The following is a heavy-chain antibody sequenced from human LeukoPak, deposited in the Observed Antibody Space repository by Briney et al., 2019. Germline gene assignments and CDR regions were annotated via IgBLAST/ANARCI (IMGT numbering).Heavy chain of an antibody. V-gene: IGHV3-23*01. CDR1: GFTFSSYA. Sequence: GGSLRLSCAASGFTFSSYAMSWVRQAPGKGLEWVSAISGSGGSTYYAGSVKGRFTISRDNSKNTLYLQMNSLRAEDTAVYYCAARGNYYDSSGYYSGGWFDPWSQGTLVTVSS. CDR3: AARGNYYDSSGYYSGGWFDP. D-gene: IGHD3-22*01. CDR2: ISGSGGST. J-gene: IGHJ5*02.